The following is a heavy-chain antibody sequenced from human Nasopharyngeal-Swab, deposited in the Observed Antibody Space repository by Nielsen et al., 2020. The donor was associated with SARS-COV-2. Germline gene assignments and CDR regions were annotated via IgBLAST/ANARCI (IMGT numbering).Heavy chain of an antibody. V-gene: IGHV3-30*18. D-gene: IGHD6-19*01. CDR2: ISHDGGNE. J-gene: IGHJ4*01. CDR1: GFTLSSYG. CDR3: AKDSGSGWFSLFDH. Sequence: GGSLRLSCAGSGFTLSSYGMHWVRQAAGKGLEWVTVISHDGGNEYYADSVKGRFTISRGNSKNTLYLQMNSLRPEDTATYCCAKDSGSGWFSLFDHWGHGTVVTVSS.